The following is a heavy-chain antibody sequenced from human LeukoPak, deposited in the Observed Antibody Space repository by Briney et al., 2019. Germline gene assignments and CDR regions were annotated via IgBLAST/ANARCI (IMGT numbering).Heavy chain of an antibody. Sequence: GGSLRLSCAASGFTFSSYAMSWVRQAPGKGLEWVSAISGSGGSTYYADSVKGRFTISRDNSKNTLYLQMNSLRAEDTAAYYCAKDRWGMITFGGVIVAFDYWGQGTLVTVSS. CDR3: AKDRWGMITFGGVIVAFDY. CDR1: GFTFSSYA. CDR2: ISGSGGST. J-gene: IGHJ4*02. V-gene: IGHV3-23*01. D-gene: IGHD3-16*02.